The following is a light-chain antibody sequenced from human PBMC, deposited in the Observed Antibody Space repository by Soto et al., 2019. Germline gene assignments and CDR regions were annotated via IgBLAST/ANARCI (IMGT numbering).Light chain of an antibody. CDR3: CSYAGSMTWV. CDR2: EAT. J-gene: IGLJ3*02. Sequence: SVLTQPASVSGSPGQSITISCTGTSNDVGSYNFVSWYQHHPGKAPKLMIYEATKRPSGVSHRFSGSKSGNTASLTISGLQAEDEGEYYCCSYAGSMTWVFGGGTKLTVL. V-gene: IGLV2-23*01. CDR1: SNDVGSYNF.